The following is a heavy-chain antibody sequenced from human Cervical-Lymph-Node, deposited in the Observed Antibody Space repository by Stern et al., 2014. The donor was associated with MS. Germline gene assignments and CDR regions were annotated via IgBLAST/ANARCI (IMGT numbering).Heavy chain of an antibody. J-gene: IGHJ4*02. V-gene: IGHV3-74*02. Sequence: EVQLVESGGGLVQPGGSLRLSCVVSGFTFSRYWMHWVRHVPGKGLVWVSRTNADGTRTAYADSVRGRFTISRDNAKNTLYLQMDGLRAEDTAVYFCTSDLAGRDDYWGQGTPVTVSS. CDR2: TNADGTRT. CDR1: GFTFSRYW. CDR3: TSDLAGRDDY.